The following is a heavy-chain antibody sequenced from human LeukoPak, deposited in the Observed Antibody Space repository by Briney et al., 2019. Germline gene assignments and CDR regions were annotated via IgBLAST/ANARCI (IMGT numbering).Heavy chain of an antibody. Sequence: GGSLRLSCAASGFTFSISSMNWVRQAPGKGREGVSYITARSRYIYYADSVKGRFTISRDNAKNSLYLQMNSLRAEDTAVYYCAKADRDYDYVWGSYRPTTFDYWGQGTLVTVSS. CDR3: AKADRDYDYVWGSYRPTTFDY. D-gene: IGHD3-16*01. CDR2: ITARSRYI. J-gene: IGHJ4*02. V-gene: IGHV3-21*05. CDR1: GFTFSISS.